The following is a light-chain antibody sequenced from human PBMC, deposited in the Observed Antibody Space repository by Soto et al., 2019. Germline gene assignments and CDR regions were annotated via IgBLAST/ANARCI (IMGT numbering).Light chain of an antibody. J-gene: IGLJ1*01. V-gene: IGLV2-11*01. CDR2: DVS. CDR1: SSDVGGYYY. CDR3: CSYASTYTYV. Sequence: ALTQPRSVSGSPGQSVTISCTGTSSDVGGYYYVSWYQQHPGKAPKLIIYDVSKRPSGVPDRFSGSKSGDTASLTISGLQAEDEADYYCCSYASTYTYVFGTGTKVTVL.